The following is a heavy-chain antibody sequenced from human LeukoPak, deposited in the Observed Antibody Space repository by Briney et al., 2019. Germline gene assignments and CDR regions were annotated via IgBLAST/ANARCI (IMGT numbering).Heavy chain of an antibody. Sequence: GESLKISCKGSGYSFTSYWISWVRQMPGNGLKWMGRIDPSDSYTNYSPSFQGHITISADKSISTAYLQWSSLKASDPAMYYCARHAAGGTVTTEDYWGQGTLVTVSS. CDR3: ARHAAGGTVTTEDY. CDR1: GYSFTSYW. J-gene: IGHJ4*02. D-gene: IGHD4-17*01. V-gene: IGHV5-10-1*01. CDR2: IDPSDSYT.